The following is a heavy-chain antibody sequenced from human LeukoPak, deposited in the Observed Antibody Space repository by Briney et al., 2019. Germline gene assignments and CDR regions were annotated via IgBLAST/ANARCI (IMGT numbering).Heavy chain of an antibody. CDR2: IWNDGSNK. J-gene: IGHJ3*01. CDR1: GFTFSTYG. D-gene: IGHD3-9*01. Sequence: GRSLRLSCAASGFTFSTYGMHWVRQAPGKGLEWVAVIWNDGSNKYYADSVKGRFTISRDNSKNTLYLQMSSLRAEDTAVYYCATGGASIFLDAFDVWGQGTMVTVSS. V-gene: IGHV3-33*01. CDR3: ATGGASIFLDAFDV.